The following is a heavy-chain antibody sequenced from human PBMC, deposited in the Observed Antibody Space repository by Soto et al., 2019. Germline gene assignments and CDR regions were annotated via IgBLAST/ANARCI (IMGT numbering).Heavy chain of an antibody. CDR1: GFTFTTYA. CDR2: ISASGDIT. CDR3: AKYSNLIPWGANH. V-gene: IGHV3-23*01. J-gene: IGHJ5*02. Sequence: EVQLLESGGGLIQPGGSLRLSCAASGFTFTTYAMRWVRQAPGKGLEWVSAISASGDITYYADSVKGRFTISRDSSKNTLYLQMNGLKAEYTAIYYCAKYSNLIPWGANHWGQGTLVTVSS. D-gene: IGHD7-27*01.